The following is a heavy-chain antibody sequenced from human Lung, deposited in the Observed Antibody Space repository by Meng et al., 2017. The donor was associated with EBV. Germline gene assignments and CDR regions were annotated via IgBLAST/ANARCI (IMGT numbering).Heavy chain of an antibody. CDR3: SRDLAGADDY. CDR2: INEDGGIR. V-gene: IGHV3-74*01. CDR1: GFPFSRYW. J-gene: IGHJ4*01. Sequence: EVQLVASGGALVRPGGSLRLSCAASGFPFSRYWMHWVRQAPGQGLMWVARINEDGGIRNYADSVKGRFTISRDNAKNTLYLQMNNLRAEDTATYFCSRDLAGADDYWGQEPWSPSPQ. D-gene: IGHD1-14*01.